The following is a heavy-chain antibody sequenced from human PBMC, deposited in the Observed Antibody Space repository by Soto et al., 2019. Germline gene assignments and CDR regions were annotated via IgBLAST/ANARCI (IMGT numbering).Heavy chain of an antibody. V-gene: IGHV1-69*13. Sequence: SVKVSCKASGGTFSSYAISWVRQAPGQGLEWMGGIIPIFGTANYAQKFQGRVTITADESTSTAYMELSSLRSEDTAVYYCARVPYYDSSGYPSYFDYWGQGTLITVSS. D-gene: IGHD3-22*01. CDR1: GGTFSSYA. J-gene: IGHJ4*02. CDR2: IIPIFGTA. CDR3: ARVPYYDSSGYPSYFDY.